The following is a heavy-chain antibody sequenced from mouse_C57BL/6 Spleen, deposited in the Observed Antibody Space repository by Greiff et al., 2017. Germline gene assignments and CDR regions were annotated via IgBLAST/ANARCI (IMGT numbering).Heavy chain of an antibody. CDR2: FYPGSGSI. V-gene: IGHV1-62-2*01. J-gene: IGHJ3*01. Sequence: QVQLKESGAELVKPGASVKLSCKASGYTFTEYTIHWVKQRSGQGLEWIGWFYPGSGSIKYNEKFKDKATLTADKSSSTVYMELSRLTSEDSAVYFCARHEGVYGSSYYPAWFAYWGQGTLVTVSA. D-gene: IGHD1-1*01. CDR1: GYTFTEYT. CDR3: ARHEGVYGSSYYPAWFAY.